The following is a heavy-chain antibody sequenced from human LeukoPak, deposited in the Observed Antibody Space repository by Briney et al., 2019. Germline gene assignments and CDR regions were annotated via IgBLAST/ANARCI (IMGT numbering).Heavy chain of an antibody. V-gene: IGHV3-20*04. CDR1: GFTSDDYG. CDR2: INWNGGST. Sequence: PGRSLRLSCAASGFTSDDYGMSWVRHAPGKGLEWVSGINWNGGSTGYADSVKGRFTISRDNAKNSLYLQMNSLRAEDTALYYCARETVGATKRSYYYYMDVWGKGTTVPSP. J-gene: IGHJ6*03. CDR3: ARETVGATKRSYYYYMDV. D-gene: IGHD1-26*01.